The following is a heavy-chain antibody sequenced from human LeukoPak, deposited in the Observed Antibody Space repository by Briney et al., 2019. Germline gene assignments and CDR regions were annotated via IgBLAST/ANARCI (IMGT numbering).Heavy chain of an antibody. Sequence: GASVKVSCKASGYTFTSYDINWVRQATGQGLEWMGWMNPNSGNTGYAQKFQGRVTMTRNTSISTAYMELSSLRSEDTAVYYCARDRDYGDNDAFDIWGQGTMVTVSS. CDR3: ARDRDYGDNDAFDI. J-gene: IGHJ3*02. V-gene: IGHV1-8*01. CDR2: MNPNSGNT. D-gene: IGHD4-17*01. CDR1: GYTFTSYD.